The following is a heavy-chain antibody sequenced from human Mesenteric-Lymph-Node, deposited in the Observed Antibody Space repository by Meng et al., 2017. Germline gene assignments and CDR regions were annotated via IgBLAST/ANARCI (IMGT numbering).Heavy chain of an antibody. Sequence: SETLSLTCSVSGGSISSYCWSWIRQPPGKGLEWIGYIYYSGSTNYNPSLKSRVTISVDTSKNQFSLKLSSVTAADTAVYYCARGDGGWRGAYYYYYGMDVWGQGTTVTVSS. J-gene: IGHJ6*02. D-gene: IGHD5-24*01. CDR2: IYYSGST. CDR1: GGSISSYC. CDR3: ARGDGGWRGAYYYYYGMDV. V-gene: IGHV4-59*01.